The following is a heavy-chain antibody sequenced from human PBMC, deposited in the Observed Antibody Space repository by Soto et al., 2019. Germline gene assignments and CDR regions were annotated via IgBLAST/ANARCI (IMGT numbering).Heavy chain of an antibody. CDR3: ATKSLGYCSSTSCPNFDY. J-gene: IGHJ4*02. Sequence: PVTFSRNACRPSLSRYAICRIRQAPGHGHEWMGGIIPIFGTANYAQKFQGRVTITADESTSTAYMELRSLRSEDTAVYYCATKSLGYCSSTSCPNFDYWGQGTLVTVSS. D-gene: IGHD2-2*01. CDR1: RPSLSRYA. V-gene: IGHV1-69*01. CDR2: IIPIFGTA.